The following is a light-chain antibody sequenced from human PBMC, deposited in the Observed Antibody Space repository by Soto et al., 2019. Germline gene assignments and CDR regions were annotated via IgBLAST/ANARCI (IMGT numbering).Light chain of an antibody. Sequence: QAVLPQPASVSGSPGQSITISYTGTSSDVGGYNYVSWYQQHPGKAPKLMIYDVSNRPSGVSNRFSGSKSGNTASLTISGLQAEDEADYYCSSYTSSSTKVFGTGTRSPS. CDR1: SSDVGGYNY. CDR2: DVS. CDR3: SSYTSSSTKV. J-gene: IGLJ1*01. V-gene: IGLV2-14*01.